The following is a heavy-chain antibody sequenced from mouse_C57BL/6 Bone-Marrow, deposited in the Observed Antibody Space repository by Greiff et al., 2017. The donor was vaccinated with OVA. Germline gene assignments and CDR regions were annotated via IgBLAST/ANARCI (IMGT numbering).Heavy chain of an antibody. D-gene: IGHD2-3*01. V-gene: IGHV1-81*01. CDR2: IYPRSGNT. CDR3: ARKRWLLRDWYFDV. Sequence: VQLVESGAELARPGASVKLSCKASGYTFTSYGISWVKQRTGQGLEWIGEIYPRSGNTYYNEKFKGKATLTADKSSSTAYMELRSLTSEDSAVYFCARKRWLLRDWYFDVWGTGTTVTVSS. J-gene: IGHJ1*03. CDR1: GYTFTSYG.